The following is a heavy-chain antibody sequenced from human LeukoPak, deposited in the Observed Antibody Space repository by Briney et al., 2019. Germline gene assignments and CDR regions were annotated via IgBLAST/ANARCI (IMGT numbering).Heavy chain of an antibody. CDR3: ARFPDGDYGVDY. J-gene: IGHJ4*02. V-gene: IGHV4-30-4*01. D-gene: IGHD4-17*01. CDR2: IYYSGST. CDR1: GGSISSGDYY. Sequence: PSETLSLTRTVSGGSISSGDYYWSWIRQPPGKGLVWIGYIYYSGSTYYNPSLKSRVTISVDTSKNQFSLKLSSVTAADTAVYYCARFPDGDYGVDYWGQGTLATVSS.